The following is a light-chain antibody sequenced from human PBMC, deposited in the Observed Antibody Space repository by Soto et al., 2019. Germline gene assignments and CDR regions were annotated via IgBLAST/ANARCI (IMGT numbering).Light chain of an antibody. CDR3: SSYSISSSTSYV. J-gene: IGLJ1*01. V-gene: IGLV2-14*01. CDR2: EVS. Sequence: QSVLTQPASVSGSPGQSITISCTGTSSDVGTYNYVSWYQHHPGKAPKLIIYEVSNRPSGVSNRFSGSKSGSTASLTISGLQAEDEADYYCSSYSISSSTSYVFGTGTKVTVL. CDR1: SSDVGTYNY.